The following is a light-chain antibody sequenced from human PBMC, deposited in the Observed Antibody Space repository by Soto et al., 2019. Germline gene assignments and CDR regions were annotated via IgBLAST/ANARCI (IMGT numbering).Light chain of an antibody. CDR2: HAS. Sequence: IQLTQSPTTLPASVGDRVTLTCRASESISNWLAWYQQRPGTAPKLLIYHASILETAVPSRFSVNGSVTEFTLSISSLQPGDFATYYCQQYRPYSFGQGARVEIK. V-gene: IGKV1-5*01. CDR1: ESISNW. CDR3: QQYRPYS. J-gene: IGKJ1*01.